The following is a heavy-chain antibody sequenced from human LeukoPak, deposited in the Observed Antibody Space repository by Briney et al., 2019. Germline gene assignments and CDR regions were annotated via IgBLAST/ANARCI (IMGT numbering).Heavy chain of an antibody. CDR3: ATSNSNGLSLFDY. CDR2: IRNKVNSYTT. D-gene: IGHD6-25*01. V-gene: IGHV3-72*01. J-gene: IGHJ4*02. CDR1: GFTSSDHY. Sequence: GGSLRLSCVVSGFTSSDHYIDWARQAPGKGLEWVGRIRNKVNSYTTEYAASVKDRFTISRDDSKNSVWLQMNSLKTEDSAVYYCATSNSNGLSLFDYWGQGTPVTVSS.